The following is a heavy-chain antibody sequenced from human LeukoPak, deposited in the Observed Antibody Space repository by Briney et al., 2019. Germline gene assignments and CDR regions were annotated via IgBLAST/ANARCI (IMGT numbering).Heavy chain of an antibody. V-gene: IGHV3-20*04. D-gene: IGHD1-26*01. J-gene: IGHJ4*02. CDR1: GYTFDDYG. CDR2: LNWNGGST. Sequence: PGGSLILSCAASGYTFDDYGMSWVRQATGKGLELVSGLNWNGGSTGYADSVKGRFTISRDNAKNSLYLQMNSLRAEDTALYYCARAPAYSGSYYYVYWGQGTLVTVSS. CDR3: ARAPAYSGSYYYVY.